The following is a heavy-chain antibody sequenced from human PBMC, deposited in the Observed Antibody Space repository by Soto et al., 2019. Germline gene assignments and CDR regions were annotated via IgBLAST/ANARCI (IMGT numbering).Heavy chain of an antibody. D-gene: IGHD3-3*01. Sequence: ASVKVFCKVSGYTLTELSMHWVRQAPGKGFEWMGGFDPEDGETIYAQKFQGRVTMTEDTSTDTAYMELSSLRSEDTAVYYCATHSRRFLEWLPHWGQGTLVTVSS. CDR2: FDPEDGET. J-gene: IGHJ4*02. CDR1: GYTLTELS. CDR3: ATHSRRFLEWLPH. V-gene: IGHV1-24*01.